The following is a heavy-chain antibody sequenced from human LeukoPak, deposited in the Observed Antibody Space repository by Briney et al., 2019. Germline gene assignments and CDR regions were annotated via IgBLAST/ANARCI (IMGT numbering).Heavy chain of an antibody. V-gene: IGHV3-30*04. CDR1: GFTFSSYA. D-gene: IGHD6-13*01. CDR3: ARDGVLGQQLVRGWFDP. Sequence: GGSLRLSCAASGFTFSSYAMHWVRQAPGKGLEWVAVISYDGSNKYYADSVKGRFTISRDNSKNTLYLQMNSLRAEDTAVCYCARDGVLGQQLVRGWFDPWGQGTLVTVSS. J-gene: IGHJ5*02. CDR2: ISYDGSNK.